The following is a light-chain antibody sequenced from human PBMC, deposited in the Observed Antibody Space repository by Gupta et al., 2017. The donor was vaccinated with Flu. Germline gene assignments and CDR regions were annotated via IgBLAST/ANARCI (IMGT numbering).Light chain of an antibody. Sequence: DIQMTQSPSSLSASVGDRVTITCRASQGIRNYLAWYQQKPGKVPKLLIYAASTLQSGVPSRFSGSGSGTDFTLTISSLQPEDVATYYCQKDNSALYTFGQGTKLEIK. V-gene: IGKV1-27*01. J-gene: IGKJ2*01. CDR2: AAS. CDR3: QKDNSALYT. CDR1: QGIRNY.